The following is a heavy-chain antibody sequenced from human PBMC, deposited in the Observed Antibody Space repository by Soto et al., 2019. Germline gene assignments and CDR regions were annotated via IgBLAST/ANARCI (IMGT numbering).Heavy chain of an antibody. D-gene: IGHD5-18*01. Sequence: QVQLVQSGAEVKKPGASVKVSCKASGYTFTSYYMHWVRQAPGQGLEWMGGVIPIFGTANYAQKSQGRVRISAAESTRTAYMELSSLRSEDTSVYYCASGTQLWAHVGLNYWGQGTLVTVSS. CDR2: VIPIFGTA. V-gene: IGHV1-69*01. J-gene: IGHJ4*02. CDR1: GYTFTSYY. CDR3: ASGTQLWAHVGLNY.